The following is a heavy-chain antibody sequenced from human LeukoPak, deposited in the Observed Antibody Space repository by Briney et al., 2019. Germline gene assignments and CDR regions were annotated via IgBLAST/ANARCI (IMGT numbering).Heavy chain of an antibody. J-gene: IGHJ4*02. CDR2: IYYSGST. CDR1: GGSISSSSYY. V-gene: IGHV4-39*07. CDR3: ARDGAPGGSAYFDY. D-gene: IGHD3-16*01. Sequence: SETLSLTCTVSGGSISSSSYYWGWIRQPPGKGLEWVGSIYYSGSTYYNPSLKSRVTISVDTSKNQFSLKLSSVTSADTAVYFCARDGAPGGSAYFDYWGQGTLVTVSS.